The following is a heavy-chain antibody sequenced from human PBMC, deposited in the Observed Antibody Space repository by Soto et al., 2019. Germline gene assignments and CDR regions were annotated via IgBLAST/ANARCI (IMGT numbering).Heavy chain of an antibody. Sequence: GASVKVSCKASGFTFTVYDMHWVRQAPGQGLEWVGWIAPSSGGTNYAQKFQGRVTMTRDTPVSTAFMELSRLRSDDTAVYYCAITYYYDSSGPPGLDAFDVWGHGTVVTVSS. V-gene: IGHV1-2*02. J-gene: IGHJ3*01. CDR1: GFTFTVYD. D-gene: IGHD3-22*01. CDR3: AITYYYDSSGPPGLDAFDV. CDR2: IAPSSGGT.